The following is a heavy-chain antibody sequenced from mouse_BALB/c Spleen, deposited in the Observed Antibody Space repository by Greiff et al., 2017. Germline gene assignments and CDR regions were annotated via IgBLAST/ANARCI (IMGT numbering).Heavy chain of an antibody. CDR1: GYTFTSYW. CDR2: INPSNGRT. D-gene: IGHD2-3*01. J-gene: IGHJ2*01. V-gene: IGHV1S81*02. Sequence: VQLQQPGAELVKPGASVKLSCKASGYTFTSYWMHWVKQRPGQGLEWIGEINPSNGRTNYNEKFKSKATLTVDKSSSTAYMQLSSLTSEDSAVYYCARVGDGYPYWGQGTTLTVSS. CDR3: ARVGDGYPY.